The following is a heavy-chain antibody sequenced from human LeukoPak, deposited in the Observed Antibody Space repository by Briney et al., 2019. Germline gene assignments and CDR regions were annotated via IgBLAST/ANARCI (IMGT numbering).Heavy chain of an antibody. J-gene: IGHJ5*02. CDR3: ARDRRMTLFGVVMRWFDP. Sequence: PSETLSLTCSVSGDSISYFYWSWIRQAAGRGLEWIGRIYNSGSTDYNASLKSRVTMSVDASKNQLSLKVISVTAADTAVYYCARDRRMTLFGVVMRWFDPWGQGALVTVSS. V-gene: IGHV4-4*07. CDR1: GDSISYFY. CDR2: IYNSGST. D-gene: IGHD3-3*01.